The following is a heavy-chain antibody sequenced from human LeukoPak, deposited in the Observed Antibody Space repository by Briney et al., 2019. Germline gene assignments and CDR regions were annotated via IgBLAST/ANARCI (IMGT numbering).Heavy chain of an antibody. V-gene: IGHV4-34*01. D-gene: IGHD2-2*01. CDR2: INHSGST. Sequence: SETLSLTCAVYGGSFSGYIWGWIRQPPGKGLEWIAEINHSGSTTYSPSLKSRVTISVDTAKNQFSLQLNSVTAADTVVYYCARVAKCSSTCRGKYWYFDLWGRGTLVTVSS. J-gene: IGHJ2*01. CDR3: ARVAKCSSTCRGKYWYFDL. CDR1: GGSFSGYI.